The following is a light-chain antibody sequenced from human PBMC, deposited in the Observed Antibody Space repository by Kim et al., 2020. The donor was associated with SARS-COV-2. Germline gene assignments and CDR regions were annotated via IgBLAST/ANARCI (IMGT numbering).Light chain of an antibody. J-gene: IGLJ1*01. CDR1: GTNIGAGYN. Sequence: VTISSTGTGTNIGAGYNVDWYQQLPGTAPKLLIYGNGNRPSGVPDRFSGSKSGTSASLAITGLQAEDEADYYCQSYDSSLSGFYVFGTGTKVTVL. CDR2: GNG. CDR3: QSYDSSLSGFYV. V-gene: IGLV1-40*01.